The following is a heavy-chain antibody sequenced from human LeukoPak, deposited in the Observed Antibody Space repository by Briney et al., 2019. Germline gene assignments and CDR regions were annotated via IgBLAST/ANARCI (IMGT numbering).Heavy chain of an antibody. V-gene: IGHV1-2*02. CDR1: GYTFTGYY. D-gene: IGHD5-18*01. Sequence: ASVKVSCKASGYTFTGYYMHWVRQAPGQGLEWMGWINPNSGGTNYAQKFQGRVTMTRDTSISTAYMELSSLRSEDTAVYYCARYRAYSYGLVFDYWGQGTLVTVSS. J-gene: IGHJ4*02. CDR2: INPNSGGT. CDR3: ARYRAYSYGLVFDY.